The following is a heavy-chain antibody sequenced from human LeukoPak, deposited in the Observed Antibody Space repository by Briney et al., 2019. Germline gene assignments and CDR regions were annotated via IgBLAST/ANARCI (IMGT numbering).Heavy chain of an antibody. Sequence: GGSLRLSCAASGFTFNSYAMNWVRQAPGKGLEWVSAISGSGGTAYYADSVKGRFTISRDNSKNTLYLQMNSLRAEDTAVYYCAKDFGVTPSYWGQGTLVTVSS. J-gene: IGHJ4*02. D-gene: IGHD2-8*01. CDR2: ISGSGGTA. CDR3: AKDFGVTPSY. V-gene: IGHV3-23*01. CDR1: GFTFNSYA.